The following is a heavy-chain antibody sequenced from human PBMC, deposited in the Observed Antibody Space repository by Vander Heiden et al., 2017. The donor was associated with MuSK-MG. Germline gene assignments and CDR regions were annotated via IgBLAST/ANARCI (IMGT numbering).Heavy chain of an antibody. CDR1: GLTFSDYS. V-gene: IGHV3-21*01. CDR2: ISPDNSYI. Sequence: EVQLVESGGGLVKPGRPLRLSCETSGLTFSDYSMVWVRQAPGKGLQWVSSISPDNSYIFYAASLKGQFTISRDNANNLLYLQMNSLRAEDTAVYYCARVSLSSGWYDYWGQGTLVTVSS. J-gene: IGHJ4*02. CDR3: ARVSLSSGWYDY. D-gene: IGHD6-19*01.